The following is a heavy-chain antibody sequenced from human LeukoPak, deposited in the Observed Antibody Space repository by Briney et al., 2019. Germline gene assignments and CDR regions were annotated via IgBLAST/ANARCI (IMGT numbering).Heavy chain of an antibody. CDR3: AGGSGYAEWFDP. D-gene: IGHD3-10*01. V-gene: IGHV1-46*01. CDR2: INPSGGST. Sequence: ASVNVSCKASGYTFTSYYMHWVRQAPGQGLEWMGIINPSGGSTNYAQKFQGRVTMTRDMSTSTVYMELSSLRPEDTAVYYCAGGSGYAEWFDPWGQGTLVTVSS. CDR1: GYTFTSYY. J-gene: IGHJ5*02.